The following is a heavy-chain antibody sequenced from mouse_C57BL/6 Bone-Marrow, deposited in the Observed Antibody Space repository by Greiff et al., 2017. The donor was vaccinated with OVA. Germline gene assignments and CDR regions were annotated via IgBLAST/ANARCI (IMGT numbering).Heavy chain of an antibody. J-gene: IGHJ4*01. V-gene: IGHV1-81*01. CDR2: IYPRSGNT. CDR1: GYTFTSYG. Sequence: QVQLQQSGAELARPGASVKLSCKASGYTFTSYGISWVKQRTGQGLEWIGEIYPRSGNTYYNEKFKGKATLTADKSSSTAYMELRSLTSEDSAVYVCARGDLLWFVYYAMDYWGQGTSVTVSS. CDR3: ARGDLLWFVYYAMDY. D-gene: IGHD2-2*01.